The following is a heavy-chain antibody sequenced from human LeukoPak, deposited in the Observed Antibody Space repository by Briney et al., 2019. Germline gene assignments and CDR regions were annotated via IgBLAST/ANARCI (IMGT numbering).Heavy chain of an antibody. CDR1: GGSISSSSYY. Sequence: SETLSLTCTVSGGSISSSSYYWGWIRQPPGKGLEWIGSIYYSGSTYYNPSLKSRVTISVDTSKNQFSLKLSSVTAADTAVYYCARAPGQLVPDDYWGQGTLVTVSS. J-gene: IGHJ4*02. D-gene: IGHD6-13*01. CDR2: IYYSGST. V-gene: IGHV4-39*07. CDR3: ARAPGQLVPDDY.